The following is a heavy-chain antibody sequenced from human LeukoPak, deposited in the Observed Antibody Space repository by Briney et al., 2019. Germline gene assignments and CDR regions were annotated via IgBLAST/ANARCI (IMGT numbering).Heavy chain of an antibody. Sequence: GGSLRLSCAASGFTVSSNYMNWVRQAPGKGLEWVGHIKSKTDGGTTTYAAPVKGRFTISRDDSKDTLYLQMNNLKTEDTAVYYCTTAYYYGSGSPDHWGQGTLVTVSS. V-gene: IGHV3-15*01. CDR1: GFTVSSNY. D-gene: IGHD3-10*01. J-gene: IGHJ4*02. CDR3: TTAYYYGSGSPDH. CDR2: IKSKTDGGTT.